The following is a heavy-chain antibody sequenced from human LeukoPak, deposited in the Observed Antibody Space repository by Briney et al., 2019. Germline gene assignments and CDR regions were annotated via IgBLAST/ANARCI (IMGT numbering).Heavy chain of an antibody. CDR2: IYWNDDK. J-gene: IGHJ4*02. CDR1: GFSLSTSGVG. D-gene: IGHD2-2*01. CDR3: AHTLGVVVVDY. V-gene: IGHV2-5*01. Sequence: SGPTLVNPTQTLTLTCTFSGFSLSTSGVGVGWIRQPPGKALECLALIYWNDDKRYSPSLKSRLTITKDTSKSQVVLTMTNMDPVDTATYYCAHTLGVVVVDYWGQGTLVTVSS.